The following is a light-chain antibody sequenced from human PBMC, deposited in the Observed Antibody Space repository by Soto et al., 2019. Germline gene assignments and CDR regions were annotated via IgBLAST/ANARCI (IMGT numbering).Light chain of an antibody. CDR3: QQSSDIPYT. J-gene: IGKJ2*01. Sequence: DIQMTQSPSSLSASVGDRVTVTCRASQTISGYLNWYQQNPGKAPKLLIYAASSLQSGVPSRFSGSGSGTDFTLTISSLQPEDFATYYCQQSSDIPYTFGQGTKLEIK. CDR2: AAS. V-gene: IGKV1-39*01. CDR1: QTISGY.